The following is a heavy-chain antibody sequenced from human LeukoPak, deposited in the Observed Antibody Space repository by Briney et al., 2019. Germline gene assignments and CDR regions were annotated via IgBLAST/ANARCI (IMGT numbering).Heavy chain of an antibody. D-gene: IGHD3-3*01. CDR2: YYYSGST. CDR3: ARQAHNKHTFFGVVPTPYYFDY. V-gene: IGHV4-39*01. Sequence: SETLSLTCTVSGGSISSSSYYWGWIRQPPGKGLEWIGCYYYSGSTYYSPSLKSRVTISVDTSKNQFSLKLSSVTAADTALYYCARQAHNKHTFFGVVPTPYYFDYRGQGNLGTASS. J-gene: IGHJ4*02. CDR1: GGSISSSSYY.